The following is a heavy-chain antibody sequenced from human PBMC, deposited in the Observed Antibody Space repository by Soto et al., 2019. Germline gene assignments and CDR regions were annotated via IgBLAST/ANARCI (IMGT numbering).Heavy chain of an antibody. D-gene: IGHD7-27*01. CDR2: IGSYSRGGNT. Sequence: EIQLLESGGALVQPGGSLRLSCAASEFTFSTYAMSWVRQAPGKGLEWISLIGSYSRGGNTYYTDSVKGRFTISRDDSKNTLYLQMNSLRVEDTAVYHCTKGTGDYYMNSFVNWGQGALVTVSS. V-gene: IGHV3-23*01. CDR3: TKGTGDYYMNSFVN. J-gene: IGHJ1*01. CDR1: EFTFSTYA.